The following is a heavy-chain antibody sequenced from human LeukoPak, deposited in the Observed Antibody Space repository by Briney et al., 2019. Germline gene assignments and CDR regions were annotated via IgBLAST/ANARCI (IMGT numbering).Heavy chain of an antibody. D-gene: IGHD3-22*01. J-gene: IGHJ3*02. CDR1: GFTFSNAW. CDR3: TTAIAEGRGYYYDSSGYRDAFDI. Sequence: PGGSLRLSCAASGFTFSNAWMSWVRQAPGKGLEWVGRIKSKTDGGTTDYAAPVKGRFTISRDDSKNTLYLQMNSLKTEDTAVYYCTTAIAEGRGYYYDSSGYRDAFDIWGQGTMVTVSS. CDR2: IKSKTDGGTT. V-gene: IGHV3-15*01.